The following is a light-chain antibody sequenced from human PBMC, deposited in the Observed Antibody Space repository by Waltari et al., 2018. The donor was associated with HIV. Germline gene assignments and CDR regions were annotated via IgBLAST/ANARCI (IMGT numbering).Light chain of an antibody. Sequence: QSALTQPRSVSGSPGQSVTISCTGTSSDVGVYHFVSWYQQHPGKAPKLMIYDVSKRPSGVPDRFSGSKSGNTASLTISGLQAEDEADYYCQAWDTSGVVFGGGTKLTVL. CDR3: QAWDTSGVV. CDR2: DVS. J-gene: IGLJ2*01. V-gene: IGLV2-11*01. CDR1: SSDVGVYHF.